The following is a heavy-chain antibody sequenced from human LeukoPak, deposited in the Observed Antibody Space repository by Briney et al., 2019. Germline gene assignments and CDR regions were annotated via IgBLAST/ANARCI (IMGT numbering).Heavy chain of an antibody. V-gene: IGHV3-7*01. CDR2: IKQDGSEK. CDR1: GFTFSSNW. Sequence: PGGSLRLSCAASGFTFSSNWMTWVRQAPGKGLEWVANIKQDGSEKYYVDSVKGRFTISRDNTKNSLYLQMNSLRAEDTAVYYCARNRWRDGYSEIDYWGQGTLVTVSS. D-gene: IGHD5-24*01. CDR3: ARNRWRDGYSEIDY. J-gene: IGHJ4*02.